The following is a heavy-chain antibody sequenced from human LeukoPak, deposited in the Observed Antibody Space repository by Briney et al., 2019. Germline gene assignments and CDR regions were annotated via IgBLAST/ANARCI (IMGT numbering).Heavy chain of an antibody. CDR1: GFTFSSYG. CDR2: IRYDGSNK. CDR3: AKGLEYYYDSSGYYYVY. D-gene: IGHD3-22*01. V-gene: IGHV3-30*02. J-gene: IGHJ4*02. Sequence: PGGSLRLSCAASGFTFSSYGMHWVRQAPGKGLEWVAFIRYDGSNKYYADSVKGRFTISRDNSKNTLYLQMNSLRAEDTAVYYCAKGLEYYYDSSGYYYVYWGQGTLVTVSS.